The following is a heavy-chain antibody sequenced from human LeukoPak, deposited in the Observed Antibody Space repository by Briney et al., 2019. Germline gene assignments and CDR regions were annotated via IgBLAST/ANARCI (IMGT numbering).Heavy chain of an antibody. CDR3: ANAAWLVTYYFDY. CDR2: IGGSGGST. V-gene: IGHV3-23*01. D-gene: IGHD6-19*01. Sequence: PGGSLRLSCAASGFTFSSYAMSWVRQAPGKGLEWVSAIGGSGGSTYYADPVKGRFTISRDNSKNTLYLQMNSLRAEDTAVYYCANAAWLVTYYFDYWGQGTLVTVSS. J-gene: IGHJ4*02. CDR1: GFTFSSYA.